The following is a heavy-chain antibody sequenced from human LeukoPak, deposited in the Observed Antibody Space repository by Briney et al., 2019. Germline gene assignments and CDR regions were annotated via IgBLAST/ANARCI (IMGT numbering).Heavy chain of an antibody. CDR2: ISGSGTST. V-gene: IGHV3-23*01. D-gene: IGHD4-23*01. Sequence: QPGGSLRLSCAASGFTFSNYAMSWVRQAPGKGLEWVSCISGSGTSTNYADSVKGRFTISRDNSRNTLYLQMNSLRAEDTALYSCAKDYGGNSDAFDIWGQGTVVTVSS. J-gene: IGHJ3*02. CDR3: AKDYGGNSDAFDI. CDR1: GFTFSNYA.